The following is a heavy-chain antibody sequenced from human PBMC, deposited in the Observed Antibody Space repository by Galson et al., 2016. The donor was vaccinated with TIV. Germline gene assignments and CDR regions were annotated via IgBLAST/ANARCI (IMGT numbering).Heavy chain of an antibody. D-gene: IGHD3-22*01. J-gene: IGHJ2*01. V-gene: IGHV3-30*02. CDR2: IRYEGSDT. CDR1: GFTLSIYG. CDR3: AKDNSAITMIEERGEEWYFDG. Sequence: SLRLSCAASGFTLSIYGMHWVRQAPGRGLEWVAFIRYEGSDTYYADSVKGRFTISRDRSRNTLYLQMDSLRAEDTAVYYCAKDNSAITMIEERGEEWYFDGWGRGTLVIVSS.